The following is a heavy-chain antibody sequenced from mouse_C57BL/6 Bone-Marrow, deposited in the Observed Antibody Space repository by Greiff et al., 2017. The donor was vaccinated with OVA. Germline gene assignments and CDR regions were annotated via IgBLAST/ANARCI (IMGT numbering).Heavy chain of an antibody. CDR2: IYPRSGNT. D-gene: IGHD1-1*01. CDR1: GYTFTSYG. J-gene: IGHJ3*01. CDR3: ARLNYGSRPFAY. Sequence: QVQLQQSGAELARPGASVKLSCKASGYTFTSYGISWVKQRTGQGLEWIGEIYPRSGNTYYTEKFKGKATLTADKSSSTAYMELRSLTSEDSAVYFCARLNYGSRPFAYWGQGTLVTVSA. V-gene: IGHV1-81*01.